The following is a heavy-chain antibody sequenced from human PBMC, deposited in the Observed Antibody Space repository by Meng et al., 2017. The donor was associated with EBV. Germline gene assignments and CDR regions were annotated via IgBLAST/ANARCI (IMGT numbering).Heavy chain of an antibody. CDR2: IYWDDDK. V-gene: IGHV2-5*02. Sequence: QITLKESGPTLVKPTQTLTLTCTFSGFSLSTCGVGVGWIRQPPGKALEWLALIYWDDDKRYSPSLKSRLTITKDTSKNQVVLTMTNMDPVDAATYYCAHIIAARPFDYWGQGTLVTVSS. J-gene: IGHJ4*02. CDR3: AHIIAARPFDY. CDR1: GFSLSTCGVG. D-gene: IGHD6-6*01.